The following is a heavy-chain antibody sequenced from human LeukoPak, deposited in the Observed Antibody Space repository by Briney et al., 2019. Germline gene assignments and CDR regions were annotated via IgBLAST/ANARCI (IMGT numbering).Heavy chain of an antibody. D-gene: IGHD5-18*01. Sequence: PGGSLRLSCSASGFTFGSSSMHWVRQAPGKGLEWVSSVSSTSFHIYYADSVRGRFTISRDNAKNSLYLQMNSLRDEDSAIYYCARELGYTYGYPLGYWGQGILVTVSS. CDR2: VSSTSFHI. V-gene: IGHV3-21*04. CDR1: GFTFGSSS. CDR3: ARELGYTYGYPLGY. J-gene: IGHJ4*02.